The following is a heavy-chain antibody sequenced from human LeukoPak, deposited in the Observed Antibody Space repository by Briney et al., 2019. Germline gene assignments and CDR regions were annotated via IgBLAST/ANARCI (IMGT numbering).Heavy chain of an antibody. V-gene: IGHV3-11*05. Sequence: KAGGSLRLSCAASGFTFSDYYMSWIRQAPGKGLEWVSYISSSSSYTNYADSVKGRFTISRDNAKNSLYLQMNSLRAEDTAVYYCARDSWGRYYFDYWGQGTLVTVSS. CDR2: ISSSSSYT. J-gene: IGHJ4*02. CDR1: GFTFSDYY. D-gene: IGHD3-16*01. CDR3: ARDSWGRYYFDY.